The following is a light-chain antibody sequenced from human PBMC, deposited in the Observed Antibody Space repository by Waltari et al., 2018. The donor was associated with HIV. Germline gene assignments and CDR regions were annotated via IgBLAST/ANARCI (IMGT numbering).Light chain of an antibody. V-gene: IGKV3-20*01. CDR3: QQYNHWPPYT. CDR1: QSVSSSY. J-gene: IGKJ2*01. Sequence: EIVLTQSPGTLSLSPGERATLSCRASQSVSSSYLAWYQQKPGQAPRLLIYGASSRATGIPDRFSGSGSGTDFTLTISRLEPEDFAVYSCQQYNHWPPYTFGQGTKLEIK. CDR2: GAS.